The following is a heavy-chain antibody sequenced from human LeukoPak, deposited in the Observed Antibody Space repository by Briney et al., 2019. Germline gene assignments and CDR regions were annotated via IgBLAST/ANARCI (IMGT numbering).Heavy chain of an antibody. CDR1: GGSISSYY. CDR3: ARVYCSSTSCYRGYYYYMDV. D-gene: IGHD2-2*02. J-gene: IGHJ6*03. CDR2: IYTSGST. Sequence: SETLSLTCTVSGGSISSYYWSWIRQPAGKGLEWIGRIYTSGSTNYNPSLKSRVTMSVDTSKNQFSLKLSSVTAADTAVYYCARVYCSSTSCYRGYYYYMDVWGKGTTVTVSS. V-gene: IGHV4-4*07.